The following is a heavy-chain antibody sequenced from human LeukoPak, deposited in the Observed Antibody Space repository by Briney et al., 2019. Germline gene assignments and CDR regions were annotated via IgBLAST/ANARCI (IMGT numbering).Heavy chain of an antibody. D-gene: IGHD3-22*01. V-gene: IGHV4-4*09. CDR3: ARLGYYDSSVDY. CDR2: IYTSGST. J-gene: IGHJ4*02. Sequence: SETLSPTCTVSGGSISGYYWSWIRQPPGKGLEWIGYIYTSGSTNYNPSLKSRVTISVDTSKNQFSLKLSSVTAADTAVYYCARLGYYDSSVDYWGQGTLVTVSS. CDR1: GGSISGYY.